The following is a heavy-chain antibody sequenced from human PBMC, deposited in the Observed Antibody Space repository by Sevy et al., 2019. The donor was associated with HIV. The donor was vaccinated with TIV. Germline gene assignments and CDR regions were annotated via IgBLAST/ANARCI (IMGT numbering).Heavy chain of an antibody. CDR2: ITGSGAKT. CDR1: GFSFSNYD. D-gene: IGHD2-21*01. Sequence: GGSLRLSCAASGFSFSNYDMSWVRQAPGKGLEWVAGITGSGAKTYHADSVAGRFTISRDNSKNNMYLQLKSLRADDKAVYYCEKEISQVIKTDSFDIWGQGTMVTVSS. J-gene: IGHJ3*02. CDR3: EKEISQVIKTDSFDI. V-gene: IGHV3-23*01.